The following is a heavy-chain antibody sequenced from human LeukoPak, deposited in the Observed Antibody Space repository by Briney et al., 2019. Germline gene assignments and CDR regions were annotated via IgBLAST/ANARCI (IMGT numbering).Heavy chain of an antibody. D-gene: IGHD5-12*01. J-gene: IGHJ4*02. V-gene: IGHV3-30*18. CDR2: ISYDGSNK. Sequence: PGGSLRLSCTASGLTFGSYGMHWVRQAPGKGLEWVAIISYDGSNKYYADSVKGRVTISRNNSKNTMYLQMDSLRAEDTAVYYCAKGRTQSGYDLDYWGQGTLVTVSS. CDR1: GLTFGSYG. CDR3: AKGRTQSGYDLDY.